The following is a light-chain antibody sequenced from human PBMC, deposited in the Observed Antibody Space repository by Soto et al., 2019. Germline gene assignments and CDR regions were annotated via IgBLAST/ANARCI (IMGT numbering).Light chain of an antibody. CDR3: QQYDSFPVS. CDR1: QSISGS. CDR2: HAS. Sequence: DIQMTQSPSTLSASVGARVTITCRASQSISGSLAWYQQKPGKAPKLLIYHASSLESGVPSRFSGSGSETEFTLTISSLQPDDFVSYYCQQYDSFPVSFGQGTKLEIK. J-gene: IGKJ2*03. V-gene: IGKV1-5*01.